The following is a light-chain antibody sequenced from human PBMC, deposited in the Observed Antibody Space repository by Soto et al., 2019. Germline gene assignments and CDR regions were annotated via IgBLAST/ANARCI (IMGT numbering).Light chain of an antibody. J-gene: IGKJ5*01. Sequence: EIVLTQSPGTLSLSPGERATLSCRASQSVSSSYLAWYQQKPGQAPRFLIYGASSRATGIPDRFSGSGSGTDFTLTISRLEPEDFALYYCQQHDILPITFGQGTRLEIK. V-gene: IGKV3-20*01. CDR2: GAS. CDR1: QSVSSSY. CDR3: QQHDILPIT.